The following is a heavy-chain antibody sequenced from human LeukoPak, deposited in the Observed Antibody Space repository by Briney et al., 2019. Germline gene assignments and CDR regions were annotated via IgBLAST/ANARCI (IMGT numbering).Heavy chain of an antibody. CDR1: GGSINSYY. Sequence: SETLSLTCTVSGGSINSYYWSWIRQPPGKGVEWIGYIYYSGRTKYNPSLNSRVTISVDTSKNQFSLKLNSVTAADTAVYYCARVSIHGYSDYWGQGTLVTVSS. D-gene: IGHD5-18*01. J-gene: IGHJ4*02. V-gene: IGHV4-59*13. CDR3: ARVSIHGYSDY. CDR2: IYYSGRT.